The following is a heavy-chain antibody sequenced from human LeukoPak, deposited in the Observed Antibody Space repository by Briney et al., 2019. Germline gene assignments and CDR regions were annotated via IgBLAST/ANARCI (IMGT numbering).Heavy chain of an antibody. Sequence: SETLSLTCAVSGGSISSGGYSWSWIRQPPGKGLEWIGYIYHSGSTYYNPSLKSRVTISVDRSKNQFPLKLSSVTAADTAVYYCARARPHYYDSSGYYYFDYWGQGTLVTVSS. D-gene: IGHD3-22*01. CDR2: IYHSGST. J-gene: IGHJ4*02. CDR3: ARARPHYYDSSGYYYFDY. CDR1: GGSISSGGYS. V-gene: IGHV4-30-2*01.